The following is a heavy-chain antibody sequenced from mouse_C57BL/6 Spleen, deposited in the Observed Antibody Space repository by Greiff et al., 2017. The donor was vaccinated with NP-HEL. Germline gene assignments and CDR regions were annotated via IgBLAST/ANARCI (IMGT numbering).Heavy chain of an antibody. J-gene: IGHJ3*01. V-gene: IGHV1-64*01. CDR1: GYTFTSYW. D-gene: IGHD2-5*01. CDR3: ARSGYYSNPFAY. CDR2: IHPNSGST. Sequence: VQLQQPGAELVKPGASVKLSCKASGYTFTSYWMHWVTQRPGQGLEWIGMIHPNSGSTNYNEKFKSKATLTVDKSSSTAYMQLSSLTSEDSAVYYCARSGYYSNPFAYWGQGTLVTVSA.